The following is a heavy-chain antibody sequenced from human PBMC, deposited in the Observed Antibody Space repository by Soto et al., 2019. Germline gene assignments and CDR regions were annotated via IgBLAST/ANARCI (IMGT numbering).Heavy chain of an antibody. V-gene: IGHV4-59*01. Sequence: SETLSLTCTVISCSIASYYWSWVRRPPGKGLEWIGYVYNSGSTTYSPSFNSRVTISADTSRNQFSLKLTSVTAADTAVYYCARESGGSYVAFDIWGQGTMVT. CDR2: VYNSGST. CDR3: ARESGGSYVAFDI. J-gene: IGHJ3*02. D-gene: IGHD1-26*01. CDR1: SCSIASYY.